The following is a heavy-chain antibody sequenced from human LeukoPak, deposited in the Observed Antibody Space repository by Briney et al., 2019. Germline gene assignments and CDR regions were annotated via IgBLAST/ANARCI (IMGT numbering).Heavy chain of an antibody. D-gene: IGHD2-15*01. V-gene: IGHV4-31*03. CDR2: IYYSGST. Sequence: SETLSLTCTVSGGSINSGGYYWSWIRQHPGKGLEWIGYIYYSGSTYYNPSLKSRVTISVDTSKSQLSLKLSSVTAADTALYYCARGGCSGGSCYSGSFDYWGQGTLVTVSS. CDR1: GGSINSGGYY. CDR3: ARGGCSGGSCYSGSFDY. J-gene: IGHJ4*02.